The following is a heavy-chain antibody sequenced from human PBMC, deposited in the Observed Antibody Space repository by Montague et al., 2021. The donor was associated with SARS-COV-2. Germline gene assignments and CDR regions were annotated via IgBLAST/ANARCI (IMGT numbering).Heavy chain of an antibody. J-gene: IGHJ5*02. CDR1: RFTFSNYA. Sequence: SLRLSCAASRFTFSNYATHWVRQAPGKGLEWVASISSDGINNKYXDSVKGRFTISRDNSKNTLFLQMNSLRLEDTAVYYCAKDNHIYDTSGLFDPWGQGTLVTVSS. CDR3: AKDNHIYDTSGLFDP. D-gene: IGHD3-22*01. V-gene: IGHV3-30*18. CDR2: ISSDGINN.